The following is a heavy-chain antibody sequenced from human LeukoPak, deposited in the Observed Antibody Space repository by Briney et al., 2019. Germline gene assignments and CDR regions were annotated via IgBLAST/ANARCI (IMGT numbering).Heavy chain of an antibody. J-gene: IGHJ5*02. CDR2: IYNGVNT. D-gene: IGHD1-26*01. Sequence: SETLSLTCTVSGASVSSASYWTWIRQPRGKGVEWIAHIYNGVNTNYNPSLKSRVTISVDTSKNQFSLRLNSVTAADTAVYYCARSRAFNSGAFDPWGQGSLVTVSS. V-gene: IGHV4-61*01. CDR3: ARSRAFNSGAFDP. CDR1: GASVSSASY.